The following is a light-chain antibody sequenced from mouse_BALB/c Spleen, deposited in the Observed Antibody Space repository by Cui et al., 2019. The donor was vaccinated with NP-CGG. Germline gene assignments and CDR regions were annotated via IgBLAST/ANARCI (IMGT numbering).Light chain of an antibody. CDR1: TGAITTSNY. J-gene: IGLJ1*01. CDR3: ALWYSNHWV. V-gene: IGLV1*01. CDR2: GTN. Sequence: QAVFNPEYAITTSPGETVTLTCRSSTGAITTSNYANWVQEKPDHLFTGLIGGTNNRAPGVPARFSGSLIGDKAALTITGAQTEDEAIYFCALWYSNHWVFGGGTKLTVL.